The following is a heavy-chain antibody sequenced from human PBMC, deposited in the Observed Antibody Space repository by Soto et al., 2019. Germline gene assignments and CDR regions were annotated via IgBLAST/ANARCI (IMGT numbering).Heavy chain of an antibody. CDR1: GAAISISY. V-gene: IGHV4-59*01. Sequence: PSETVSLTCTVSGAAISISYWSLIRQSPERGLEWIAYVYHTGATNYNPSLKSRVTISLDTSKGQFSLNLTSLTTADTAVYFCARGGNRYSNVASGVGGFDFWGQGSLVTFSS. J-gene: IGHJ4*02. CDR2: VYHTGAT. CDR3: ARGGNRYSNVASGVGGFDF. D-gene: IGHD5-12*01.